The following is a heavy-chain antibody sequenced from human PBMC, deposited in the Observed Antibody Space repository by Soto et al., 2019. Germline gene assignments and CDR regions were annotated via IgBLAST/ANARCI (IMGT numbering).Heavy chain of an antibody. V-gene: IGHV2-5*01. CDR1: GSSLSTTGEG. J-gene: IGHJ4*02. CDR3: AHRSSLTLYGTSGYVFDY. Sequence: ESGPTLVNPRPPLTLTCVFSGSSLSTTGEGVAWIRQPPGKALEWLALIYWNDDNRYSPSLKSRLTVTKDTSKNRVVLTMTNIDPVDTATYFCAHRSSLTLYGTSGYVFDYWGQG. CDR2: IYWNDDN. D-gene: IGHD3-22*01.